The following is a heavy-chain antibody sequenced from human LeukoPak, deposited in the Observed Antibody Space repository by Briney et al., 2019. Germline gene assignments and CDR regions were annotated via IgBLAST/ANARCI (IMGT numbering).Heavy chain of an antibody. J-gene: IGHJ3*02. Sequence: SETLSLTCTVSGGSISSYYWSWIRQPPGKGLEWIGYIYYSGSTNYNPSLKSRVIMSVDTSKNQFSLKLSYVTAADTAVYYCARPYISGWYGTFDIWGQGTMVTVSS. CDR2: IYYSGST. CDR3: ARPYISGWYGTFDI. V-gene: IGHV4-59*08. CDR1: GGSISSYY. D-gene: IGHD6-19*01.